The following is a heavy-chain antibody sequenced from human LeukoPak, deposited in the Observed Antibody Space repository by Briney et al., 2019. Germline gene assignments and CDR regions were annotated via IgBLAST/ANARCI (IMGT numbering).Heavy chain of an antibody. CDR2: ISGSGGSR. J-gene: IGHJ6*02. CDR3: AKVSLHISYYYYGMDV. Sequence: PGGSLRLSFPASGFTFSSYAMSWVRQAPGRGLEWVSAISGSGGSRYYAGSVKGRFTISRDNSKNTLYLQMNSLRAEDTAVYYCAKVSLHISYYYYGMDVWGQGTTVTVSS. D-gene: IGHD4-11*01. V-gene: IGHV3-23*01. CDR1: GFTFSSYA.